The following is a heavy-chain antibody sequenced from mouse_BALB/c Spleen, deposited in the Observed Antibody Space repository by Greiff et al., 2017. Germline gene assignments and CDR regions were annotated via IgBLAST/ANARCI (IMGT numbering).Heavy chain of an antibody. CDR2: IWAGGST. CDR1: GFSLTSYG. Sequence: VQVVESGPGLVAPSQSLSITCTVSGFSLTSYGVHWVRQPPGKGLEWLGVIWAGGSTNYNSALMSRLSISKDNSKSQVFLKMNSLQTDDTAMYYCARGGGASFAYWGQGTLVTVAA. J-gene: IGHJ3*01. V-gene: IGHV2-9*02. CDR3: ARGGGASFAY.